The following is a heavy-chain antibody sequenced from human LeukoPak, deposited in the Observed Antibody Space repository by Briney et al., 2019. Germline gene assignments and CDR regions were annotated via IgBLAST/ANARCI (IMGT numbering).Heavy chain of an antibody. D-gene: IGHD1-1*01. CDR2: IRSKAYGETA. V-gene: IGHV3-49*03. CDR3: TRDRGAYNLYDY. CDR1: GFTFGDYA. J-gene: IGHJ4*02. Sequence: GGSLRLSSTASGFTFGDYAMSWIRQAPGKGLEWVGFIRSKAYGETADYAASVKGRFTISRDDSKAIAYLQMNSLKTEDTAVYHCTRDRGAYNLYDYWGQGTLVTVSS.